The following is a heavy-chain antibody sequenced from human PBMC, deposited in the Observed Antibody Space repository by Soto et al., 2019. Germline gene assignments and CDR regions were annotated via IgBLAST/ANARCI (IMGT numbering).Heavy chain of an antibody. CDR3: ARGRGDTAMAWYY. CDR2: IYYSGST. D-gene: IGHD5-18*01. CDR1: GGSISSYY. Sequence: QVQLQESGPGLVKPSETLSLTCTVSGGSISSYYWSWIRQSPGKGLEWIGYIYYSGSTKYNPSLKSRVTISVDTSKNQFSLKLSYVTAADTGVYYCARGRGDTAMAWYYWGQGTLVTVSS. V-gene: IGHV4-59*01. J-gene: IGHJ4*02.